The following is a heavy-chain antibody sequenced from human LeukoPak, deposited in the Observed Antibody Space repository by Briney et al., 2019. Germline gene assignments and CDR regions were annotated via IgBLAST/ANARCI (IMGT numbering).Heavy chain of an antibody. CDR3: AKALAVSSWDDYYYYYGMDV. V-gene: IGHV3-30*18. CDR1: GFTFSSYG. CDR2: ISYDGSNK. J-gene: IGHJ6*02. Sequence: GGSLRLSCAASGFTFSSYGMHWVRQAPGKGLEWVAVISYDGSNKYYADSVKGRFTISRDNSKNTLYLQMNSLRAEDTAVYYCAKALAVSSWDDYYYYYGMDVWGQGTTVTVS. D-gene: IGHD6-13*01.